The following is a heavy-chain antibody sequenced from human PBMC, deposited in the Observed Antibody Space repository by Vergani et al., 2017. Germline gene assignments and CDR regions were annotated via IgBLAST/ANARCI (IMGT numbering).Heavy chain of an antibody. CDR3: AKVGSGWYWDYLDP. V-gene: IGHV3-23*04. J-gene: IGHJ5*02. CDR2: ISGSGGST. D-gene: IGHD6-19*01. Sequence: VQLVESGGGVVQPGGSLRLSCAASGFTFSSYAMNWVRQAPGKGLEWVSVISGSGGSTYYADSVKGRFTISRDNSKNTLYLQMNSLRAEDTAVYYCAKVGSGWYWDYLDPWGKGTLVTVSS. CDR1: GFTFSSYA.